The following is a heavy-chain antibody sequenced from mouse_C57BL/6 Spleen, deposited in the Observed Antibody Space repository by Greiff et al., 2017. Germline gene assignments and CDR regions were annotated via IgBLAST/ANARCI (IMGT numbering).Heavy chain of an antibody. CDR2: ISDGGSYT. V-gene: IGHV5-4*01. CDR3: ARDSDYDGNFDY. Sequence: EVNLVESGGGLVKPGGSLKLSCAASGFTFSSYAMSWVRQTPEKRLEWVATISDGGSYTYYPDNVKGRFTISRDNAKNNLYLQMSHLKSEDTAMYYCARDSDYDGNFDYWGQGTTLTVSS. CDR1: GFTFSSYA. D-gene: IGHD2-4*01. J-gene: IGHJ2*01.